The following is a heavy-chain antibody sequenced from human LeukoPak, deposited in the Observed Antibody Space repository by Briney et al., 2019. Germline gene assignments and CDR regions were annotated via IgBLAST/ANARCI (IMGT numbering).Heavy chain of an antibody. Sequence: SETLSLTCGVYGGSFSGYYWNWIRQPPGMGLEWIGEINHRGGTGYNPSLKSRVTMSVDTSKNVFSLKLTSVTAADTAVYYCARAYYYDSSAAIDYWGRESWSPSPQ. CDR1: GGSFSGYY. J-gene: IGHJ4*02. D-gene: IGHD3-22*01. V-gene: IGHV4-34*01. CDR3: ARAYYYDSSAAIDY. CDR2: INHRGGT.